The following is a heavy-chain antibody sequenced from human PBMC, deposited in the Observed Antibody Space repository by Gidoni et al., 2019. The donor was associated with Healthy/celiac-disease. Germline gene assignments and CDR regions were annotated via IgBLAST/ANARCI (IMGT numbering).Heavy chain of an antibody. J-gene: IGHJ4*01. V-gene: IGHV3-74*01. CDR3: ARGGGYNFDY. CDR2: IKNDGSGT. CDR1: GFTFSNYW. Sequence: EVQLVESGGGLVQPGGSLRLSCAASGFTFSNYWMHWVRQAPGKGLVWVSRIKNDGSGTIYADSVKGRFTISRDNAKNTLYLQMNSLRADDTAVYYCARGGGYNFDYWGHGSLVTVSS. D-gene: IGHD5-12*01.